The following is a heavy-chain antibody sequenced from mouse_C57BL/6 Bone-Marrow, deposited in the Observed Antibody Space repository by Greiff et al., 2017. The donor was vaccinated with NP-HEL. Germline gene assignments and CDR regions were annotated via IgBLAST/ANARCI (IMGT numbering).Heavy chain of an antibody. V-gene: IGHV1-82*01. CDR1: GYAFSSSW. J-gene: IGHJ2*01. Sequence: VKLMESGPELVKPGASVKISCKASGYAFSSSWMNWVKQRPGKGLEWIGRIYPGDGDTNYNGKFKGKATLTADKSSSTAYMQLSSLTSEDSAVYFCARPLYYGSSYDYFDYWGQGTTLTVSS. D-gene: IGHD1-1*01. CDR3: ARPLYYGSSYDYFDY. CDR2: IYPGDGDT.